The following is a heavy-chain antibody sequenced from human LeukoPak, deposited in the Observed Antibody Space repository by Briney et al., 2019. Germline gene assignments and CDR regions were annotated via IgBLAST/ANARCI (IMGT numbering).Heavy chain of an antibody. D-gene: IGHD4-17*01. CDR1: GGSISSGGYY. CDR2: IYYTGST. CDR3: ARFFGGSFGDYVDS. J-gene: IGHJ4*02. Sequence: SETLSLTCTVSGGSISSGGYYWSWIRQPPGMGLEWIGYIYYTGSTNYNPSFESRVTISVDTSKNQFSLNLRSVTAADTAMYYCARFFGGSFGDYVDSWGQGTLVTVSS. V-gene: IGHV4-61*08.